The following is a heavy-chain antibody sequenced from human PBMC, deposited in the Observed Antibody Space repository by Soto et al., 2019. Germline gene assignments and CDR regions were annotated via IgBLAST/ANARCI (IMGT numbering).Heavy chain of an antibody. CDR3: ARHNYYYYGMDV. V-gene: IGHV4-39*01. J-gene: IGHJ6*02. Sequence: SETLSLTCTVSGDSISSSTYFWGWVRQPPGKGLEWIGSIYYSGSTYYNPSLKSRVTISVDTSKNQFSLKLSSVTAADTAVYYCARHNYYYYGMDVWGQGTTVTVSS. CDR1: GDSISSSTYF. CDR2: IYYSGST.